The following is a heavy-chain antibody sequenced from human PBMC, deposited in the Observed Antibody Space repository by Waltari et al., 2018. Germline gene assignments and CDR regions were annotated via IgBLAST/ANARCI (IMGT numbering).Heavy chain of an antibody. CDR3: ARDQGAGGDCCRAFDI. CDR2: ISYDGSNK. CDR1: GFTFSSYA. J-gene: IGHJ3*02. Sequence: VQLVESGGGVVQPGRSLRLSCAASGFTFSSYAMHWVRQAPGKGLEWVAVISYDGSNKYYADSVKGRFTISRDNSKNTLYLQMNSLRAEDTAVYYCARDQGAGGDCCRAFDIWGQGTMVTVSS. V-gene: IGHV3-30-3*01. D-gene: IGHD2-21*01.